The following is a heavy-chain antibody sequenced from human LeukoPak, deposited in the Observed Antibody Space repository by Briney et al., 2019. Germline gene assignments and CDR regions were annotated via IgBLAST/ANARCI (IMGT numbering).Heavy chain of an antibody. CDR1: GYALTNYY. Sequence: ASVKVSCKASGYALTNYYMSWVRQAPGQGPEWMGAIDPSSGDTQFAPKFQGRVTITTDESTSTAYMELSSLRSEDTAVYYCARDVRDSSSSVEGGYYYYYYYMDVWGKGTTVTVSS. CDR2: IDPSSGDT. J-gene: IGHJ6*03. CDR3: ARDVRDSSSSVEGGYYYYYYYMDV. V-gene: IGHV1-46*01. D-gene: IGHD6-6*01.